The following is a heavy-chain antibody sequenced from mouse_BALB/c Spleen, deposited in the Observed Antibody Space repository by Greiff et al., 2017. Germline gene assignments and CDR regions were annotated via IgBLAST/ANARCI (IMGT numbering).Heavy chain of an antibody. CDR1: GFTFSSFG. J-gene: IGHJ3*01. CDR3: ARGNYRYDGFAY. D-gene: IGHD2-14*01. Sequence: VQGVESGGGLVQPGGSRKLSCAASGFTFSSFGMHWVRQAPEKGLEWVAYISSGSSTIYYADTVKGRFTISRDNPKNTLFLQMTSLRSEDTAMYYCARGNYRYDGFAYWGQGTLVTVSA. CDR2: ISSGSSTI. V-gene: IGHV5-17*02.